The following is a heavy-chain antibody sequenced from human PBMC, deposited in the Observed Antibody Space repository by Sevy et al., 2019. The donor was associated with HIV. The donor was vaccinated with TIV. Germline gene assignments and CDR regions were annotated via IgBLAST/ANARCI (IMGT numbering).Heavy chain of an antibody. CDR2: IKSKTDGGTT. Sequence: GGSLRLSCAASGFTFSNAWMSWVRQAPGKGLEWVGRIKSKTDGGTTDYAAPVKGRFTIPRDDSKNTLYLQMNSLKTEDTAVYYCTTDLLDDFWSGYYTWDYWGQGTLVTVSS. D-gene: IGHD3-3*01. V-gene: IGHV3-15*01. J-gene: IGHJ4*02. CDR3: TTDLLDDFWSGYYTWDY. CDR1: GFTFSNAW.